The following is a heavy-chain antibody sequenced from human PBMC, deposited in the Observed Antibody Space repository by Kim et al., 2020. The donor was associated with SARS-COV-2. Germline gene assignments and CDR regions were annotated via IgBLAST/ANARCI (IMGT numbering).Heavy chain of an antibody. CDR2: IYHSGST. CDR3: ARSPSEVAATEIDY. D-gene: IGHD6-19*01. Sequence: SETLSLTCTVSGYSISSGYYWGWIRQPPGKGLEWIGSIYHSGSTYYNPSLKSRVTISVDTSKNQFSLKLSSVTAADTAVYYCARSPSEVAATEIDYWGQGTLVTVSS. CDR1: GYSISSGYY. J-gene: IGHJ4*02. V-gene: IGHV4-38-2*02.